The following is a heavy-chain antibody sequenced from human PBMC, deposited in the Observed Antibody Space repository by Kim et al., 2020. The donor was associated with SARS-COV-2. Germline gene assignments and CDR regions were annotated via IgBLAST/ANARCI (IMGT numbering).Heavy chain of an antibody. CDR3: ARGRLCTIKPRVPSVGY. V-gene: IGHV3-74*01. CDR1: GFTFNNFY. Sequence: GGSLRLSCVASGFTFNNFYMHWLRQVPGKGRQWISRINTDGTETTYADSVKGRFSISRDNSKNTLYLQMGSLRADDTAIYYCARGRLCTIKPRVPSVGYWGRGTLVTVSS. D-gene: IGHD1-1*01. CDR2: INTDGTET. J-gene: IGHJ4*02.